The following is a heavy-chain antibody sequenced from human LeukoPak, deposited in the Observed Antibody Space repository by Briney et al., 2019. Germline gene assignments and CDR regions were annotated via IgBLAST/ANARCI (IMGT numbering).Heavy chain of an antibody. V-gene: IGHV1-69*05. CDR3: ASGYDSSGYELDY. Sequence: SVKVSCKASGGTFSSYAISWVRQAPGQGLEWMGGNIPIFGTANYAQKFQGRVTITTDESTSTAYMELSSLRSEDTAVYYCASGYDSSGYELDYWGQGTLVTVSS. D-gene: IGHD3-22*01. CDR1: GGTFSSYA. J-gene: IGHJ4*02. CDR2: NIPIFGTA.